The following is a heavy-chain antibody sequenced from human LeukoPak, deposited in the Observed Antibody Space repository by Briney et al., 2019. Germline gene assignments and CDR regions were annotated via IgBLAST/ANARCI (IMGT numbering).Heavy chain of an antibody. D-gene: IGHD5-24*01. Sequence: PSETLSLTCSVSDDSITIYYWVWVRQPPGKGLEWIGSISYSGSTHYNMSLRSRVALSLDTSKNQFSLKLSSVTAADTAVYYCARYEGYNPAFDYWGQGILVTVSS. CDR2: ISYSGST. CDR3: ARYEGYNPAFDY. J-gene: IGHJ4*02. V-gene: IGHV4-39*07. CDR1: DDSITIYY.